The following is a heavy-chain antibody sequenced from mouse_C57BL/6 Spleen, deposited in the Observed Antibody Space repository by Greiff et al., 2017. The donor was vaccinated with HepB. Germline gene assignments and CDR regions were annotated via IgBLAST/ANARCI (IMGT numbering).Heavy chain of an antibody. CDR1: GFTFSSYG. J-gene: IGHJ3*01. V-gene: IGHV5-6*01. Sequence: EVHLVESGGDLVKPGGSLKLSCAASGFTFSSYGMSWVRQTPDKRLEWVATISSGGSYTYYPDSVKGRFTISRDNAKNTLYLQMSSLKSEDTAMYYCARECTTGTLAWFAYWGQGTLVTVSA. CDR2: ISSGGSYT. CDR3: ARECTTGTLAWFAY. D-gene: IGHD4-1*02.